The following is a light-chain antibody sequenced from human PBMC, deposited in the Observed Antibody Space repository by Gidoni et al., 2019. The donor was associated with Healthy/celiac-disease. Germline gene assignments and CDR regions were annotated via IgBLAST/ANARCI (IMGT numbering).Light chain of an antibody. V-gene: IGKV1-39*01. CDR2: AAS. CDR1: QSISSY. J-gene: IGKJ4*01. CDR3: QQSYSTPPVT. Sequence: DIQMTQSPSSLSASVGDRVTITCRASQSISSYLNWYQQKPGKAPKLLIYAASSVQSWVPSRFSGSGSWTDFTLTISSLQPEDFATYYCQQSYSTPPVTFGGGTKVEIK.